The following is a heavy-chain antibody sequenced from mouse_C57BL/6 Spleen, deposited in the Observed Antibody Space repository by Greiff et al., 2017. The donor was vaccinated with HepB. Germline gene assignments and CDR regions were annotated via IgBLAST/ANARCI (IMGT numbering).Heavy chain of an antibody. CDR2: INPNNGGT. CDR1: GYTFTDYY. D-gene: IGHD2-4*01. CDR3: ARRGYDYDGPFAY. V-gene: IGHV1-26*01. Sequence: VQLQQSGPELVKPGASVKISCKASGYTFTDYYMNWVKQSHGKSLEWIGDINPNNGGTSYNQKFKGKATLTVDKSSSTAYMELRSLTSEDSAVYYCARRGYDYDGPFAYWGQGTLVTVSA. J-gene: IGHJ3*01.